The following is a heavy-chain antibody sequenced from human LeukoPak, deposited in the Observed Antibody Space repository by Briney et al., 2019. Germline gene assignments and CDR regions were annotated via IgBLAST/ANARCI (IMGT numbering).Heavy chain of an antibody. V-gene: IGHV1-46*01. D-gene: IGHD3-3*01. CDR2: INPSGGST. J-gene: IGHJ3*02. CDR3: ARGHDFYAFDI. CDR1: GYTFTSYY. Sequence: ASVKVSCKASGYTFTSYYMHWVRQAPGQGLEWMGIINPSGGSTSYAQKFQGRVTMTRNTSISTAYMELSSLRSEDTAVYYCARGHDFYAFDIWGQGTMVTVSS.